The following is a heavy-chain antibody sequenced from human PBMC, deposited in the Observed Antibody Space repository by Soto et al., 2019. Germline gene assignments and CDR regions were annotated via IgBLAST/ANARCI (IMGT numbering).Heavy chain of an antibody. CDR1: GFTFSSYA. CDR2: ISYDGSNK. D-gene: IGHD3-22*01. CDR3: ARPYDDDSPFDY. V-gene: IGHV3-30-3*01. J-gene: IGHJ4*02. Sequence: QVQLVESGGGVVQPGRSLRLSCAASGFTFSSYAMHWVRQAPGKGLEWVAVISYDGSNKYYADSVKGRFTISRDNSKNTLYLHMNSLRAEDTAVYYCARPYDDDSPFDYWGQGTLVTVSS.